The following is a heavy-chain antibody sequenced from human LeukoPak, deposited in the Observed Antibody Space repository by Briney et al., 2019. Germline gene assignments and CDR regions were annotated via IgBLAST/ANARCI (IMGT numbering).Heavy chain of an antibody. Sequence: GGSLRLSCAASGFTFSSYEMNWVRQAPGKGLEWVSYISSSGSTIYYADSVKGRFTISRDDAKNSLNLQMNSLRAEDTAVYYCAGYYHGGAAFDIWGQGTMVTVSS. V-gene: IGHV3-48*03. CDR1: GFTFSSYE. CDR3: AGYYHGGAAFDI. D-gene: IGHD3-22*01. J-gene: IGHJ3*02. CDR2: ISSSGSTI.